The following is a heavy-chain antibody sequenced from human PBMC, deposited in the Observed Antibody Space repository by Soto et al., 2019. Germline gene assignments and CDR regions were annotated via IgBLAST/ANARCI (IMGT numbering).Heavy chain of an antibody. Sequence: QVQLQESGPGLVKPSQTLSLTCTVSGGSISSGDYYWSWIRQPPGKGLEWIGHMSYSGGTHYKPSLKSQLTLSVDPSKNQFSRKLSSVTAADTAEYYRCREKRFVRYAVDVWGQGTTVTVSS. CDR3: CREKRFVRYAVDV. V-gene: IGHV4-30-4*01. J-gene: IGHJ6*02. CDR1: GGSISSGDYY. CDR2: MSYSGGT. D-gene: IGHD3-10*01.